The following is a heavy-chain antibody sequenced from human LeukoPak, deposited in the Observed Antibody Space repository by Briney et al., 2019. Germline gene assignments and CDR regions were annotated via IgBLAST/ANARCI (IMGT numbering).Heavy chain of an antibody. CDR1: GGSSSSYY. J-gene: IGHJ4*02. V-gene: IGHV4-59*01. D-gene: IGHD1-26*01. Sequence: ETLSLTCTVSGGSSSSYYRSWVRQPPGSGLEWIGDIYYTGGANYNPSLRSRVTMSADTSKNQFSLKLSSVTAADTAGYFCARVGGWEPKLHGVTFDYLGQGTLVTVSS. CDR2: IYYTGGA. CDR3: ARVGGWEPKLHGVTFDY.